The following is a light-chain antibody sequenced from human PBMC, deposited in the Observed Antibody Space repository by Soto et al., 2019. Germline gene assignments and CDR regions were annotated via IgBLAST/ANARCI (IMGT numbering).Light chain of an antibody. CDR1: QSVSSSY. CDR3: QQYGSSPSIT. J-gene: IGKJ5*01. V-gene: IGKV3-20*01. Sequence: EIVLTQSPGTLSLSPGERATLSCRASQSVSSSYLAWYQQTPGQAPRLLIYGASSRATGIPDRFSGSGSGTDCTLTSSRLEPEDFAVYYCQQYGSSPSITFGQGTRLEIK. CDR2: GAS.